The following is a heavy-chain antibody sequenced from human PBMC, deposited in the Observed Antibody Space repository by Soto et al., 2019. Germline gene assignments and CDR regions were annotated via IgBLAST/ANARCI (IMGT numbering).Heavy chain of an antibody. D-gene: IGHD1-7*01. CDR2: IDPSDSYT. CDR1: VYSFTTYW. J-gene: IGHJ5*02. CDR3: ARHGNLELGDWFDP. V-gene: IGHV5-10-1*01. Sequence: ESLKISCKGSVYSFTTYWISWLRQMPGKGLEWMGRIDPSDSYTNYSPSSQCHVTISGDKFISTAYLQWSSLKASDTATYYCARHGNLELGDWFDPGGQGTLVTVSS.